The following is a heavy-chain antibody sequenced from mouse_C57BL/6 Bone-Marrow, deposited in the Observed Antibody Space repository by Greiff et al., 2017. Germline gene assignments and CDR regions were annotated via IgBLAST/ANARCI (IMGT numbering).Heavy chain of an antibody. D-gene: IGHD3-3*01. CDR3: ERGGLGGFAY. Sequence: EVLGVESGGGLVKPGGSLKLSCAASGFTFSSYAMSWARQTPEKSLEWVATISDGGSYTYYPDNVKGRFTISRDNAKNNLYLQMSHLTSEDTAMYYCERGGLGGFAYWGQGTLVTVSA. V-gene: IGHV5-4*01. J-gene: IGHJ3*01. CDR1: GFTFSSYA. CDR2: ISDGGSYT.